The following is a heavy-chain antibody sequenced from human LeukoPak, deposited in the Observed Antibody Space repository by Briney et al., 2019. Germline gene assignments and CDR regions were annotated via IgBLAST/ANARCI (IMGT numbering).Heavy chain of an antibody. CDR1: GGSISSYF. CDR2: IYYSGST. Sequence: SETLSLTCTVSGGSISSYFWSWIRQPPGKGLEWIGYIYYSGSTNYNPSLKSRVTISVDTSKNQFSLKLSSVTAADTAVYYCARGGDSSGYYYPVFDYWGQGTLVTVSS. CDR3: ARGGDSSGYYYPVFDY. J-gene: IGHJ4*02. D-gene: IGHD3-22*01. V-gene: IGHV4-59*01.